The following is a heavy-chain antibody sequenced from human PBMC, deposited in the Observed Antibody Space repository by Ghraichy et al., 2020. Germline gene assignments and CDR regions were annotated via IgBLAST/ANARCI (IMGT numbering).Heavy chain of an antibody. V-gene: IGHV4-38-2*02. D-gene: IGHD3-10*01. J-gene: IGHJ5*02. CDR3: ARETHYYGSGSFPDNWFDP. CDR1: DYSISSGYY. CDR2: IYHSGST. Sequence: ETLSLTCTVSDYSISSGYYWGWIRQPPGKGLDWIGSIYHSGSTYYNPSLKSRVTISVDTSKNHFSLKLTSVTAADTAGYYCARETHYYGSGSFPDNWFDPWGQGTPVTVSS.